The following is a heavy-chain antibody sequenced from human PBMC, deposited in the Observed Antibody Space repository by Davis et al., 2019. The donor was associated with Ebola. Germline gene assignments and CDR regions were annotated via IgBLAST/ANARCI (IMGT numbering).Heavy chain of an antibody. CDR3: ARLVSGY. V-gene: IGHV3-7*03. D-gene: IGHD6-25*01. CDR2: IKKDGVQK. CDR1: GFTSSSYC. J-gene: IGHJ4*02. Sequence: GSLSLSCAASGFTSSSYCMSWVRQAPGKGLEWVATIKKDGVQKFYVDSVKGRFIISRDNARNSLYLQMNSLKNEDTAVYYCARLVSGYWGQGTLVRVSS.